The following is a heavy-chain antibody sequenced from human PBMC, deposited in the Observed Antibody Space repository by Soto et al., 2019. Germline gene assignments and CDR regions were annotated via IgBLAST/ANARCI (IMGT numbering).Heavy chain of an antibody. J-gene: IGHJ4*02. V-gene: IGHV4-59*01. D-gene: IGHD3-10*01. Sequence: PSETLSLTCTVSGDSMSEYFWSWVRQSPGKGLEWIGYIYSLGSTDYNPAPKSRVTISVDTSKRQFSLKLSSVTAADTAIYYCARDGYDGSGSPYPAYWGPGIQVTVSS. CDR2: IYSLGST. CDR3: ARDGYDGSGSPYPAY. CDR1: GDSMSEYF.